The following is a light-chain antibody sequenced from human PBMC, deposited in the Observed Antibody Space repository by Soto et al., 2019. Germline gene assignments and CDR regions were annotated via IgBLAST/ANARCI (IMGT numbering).Light chain of an antibody. V-gene: IGLV2-14*03. J-gene: IGLJ3*02. Sequence: QSALTQPASVSGSPGQSITISCTGTSSDVGAYNYVSWYQQHPGKAPKLMIYEVSNRPSGVSNRCSGYKSANTASLTISGLKAGDEADYYCSSYTSSSTWLFGGGTKLTVL. CDR1: SSDVGAYNY. CDR2: EVS. CDR3: SSYTSSSTWL.